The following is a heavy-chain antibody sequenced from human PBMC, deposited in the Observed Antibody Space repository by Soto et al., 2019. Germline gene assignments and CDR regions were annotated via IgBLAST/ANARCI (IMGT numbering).Heavy chain of an antibody. CDR2: IYYSGST. Sequence: SETLSLTCTFSVVSISSYYWSWIRQPPGKGLEWIGYIYYSGSTNYNPSLKSRVTISVDTSKNQFSLKLSSVTAADTAVYYCARERRGYYGMEVWGQGTTVNVSS. V-gene: IGHV4-59*01. CDR3: ARERRGYYGMEV. CDR1: VVSISSYY. J-gene: IGHJ6*01.